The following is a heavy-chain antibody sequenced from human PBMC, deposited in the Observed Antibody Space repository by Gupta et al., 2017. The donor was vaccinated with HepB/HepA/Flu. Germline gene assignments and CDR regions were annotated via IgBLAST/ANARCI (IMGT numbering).Heavy chain of an antibody. CDR1: GFTFSDYW. J-gene: IGHJ4*02. CDR3: LGGAKADY. D-gene: IGHD4/OR15-4a*01. Sequence: EVQLVESGGGLVQPGGSLRLSCAASGFTFSDYWMGWVPQAPGKGLEWLANIKEDGSETNYIDFIRGRFTISRDNARNSLYLQMTGMRVEDTAVYYCLGGAKADYWGQGILVTVSS. V-gene: IGHV3-7*01. CDR2: IKEDGSET.